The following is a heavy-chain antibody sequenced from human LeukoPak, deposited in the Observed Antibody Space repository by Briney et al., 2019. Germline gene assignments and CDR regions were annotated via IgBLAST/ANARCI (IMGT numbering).Heavy chain of an antibody. D-gene: IGHD1-26*01. CDR1: GFTFSSYA. V-gene: IGHV3-23*01. CDR3: AKDLLGELLLDAFDI. Sequence: GGSLRLSCAASGFTFSSYAMSWVRQAPGKGLEWVSLISGSGGSTYYADSVKGRFTISRDNSKNTLYLQMNSLRAEDTAVYYCAKDLLGELLLDAFDIWGQGTMVTVSS. CDR2: ISGSGGST. J-gene: IGHJ3*02.